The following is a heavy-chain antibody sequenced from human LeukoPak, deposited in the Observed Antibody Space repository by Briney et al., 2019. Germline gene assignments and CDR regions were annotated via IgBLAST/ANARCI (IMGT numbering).Heavy chain of an antibody. V-gene: IGHV3-21*01. D-gene: IGHD5-24*01. CDR3: ARDVGPRRDGYNPTDY. J-gene: IGHJ4*02. CDR1: GFTFSKYS. Sequence: GGSLRLSCAGSGFTFSKYSMNWVRQAPGKGLEWVSSIGGPSSYIYYADSVKGRFTISRDNAENSLYLQMNSPRVEDTAVYYCARDVGPRRDGYNPTDYWGQGTLVTVSS. CDR2: IGGPSSYI.